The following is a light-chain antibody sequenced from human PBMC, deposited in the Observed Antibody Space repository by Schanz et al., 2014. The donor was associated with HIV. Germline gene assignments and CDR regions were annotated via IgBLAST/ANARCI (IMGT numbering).Light chain of an antibody. CDR1: QSISSY. V-gene: IGKV1-39*01. CDR2: AAS. CDR3: QQYTPYSHT. J-gene: IGKJ2*01. Sequence: DIQMTQSPSSLSASVGDRVTITCRASQSISSYLNWYQQKPGKAPKLLIYAASTLQSGVPSRFIGSGSGTEFTLTINNLQPDDFATYYCQQYTPYSHTFGQGTTLEI.